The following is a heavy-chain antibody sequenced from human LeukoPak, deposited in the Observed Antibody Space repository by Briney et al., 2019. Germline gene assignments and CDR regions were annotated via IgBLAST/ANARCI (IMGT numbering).Heavy chain of an antibody. CDR2: IYYSGST. CDR3: ARLYSYYYYMDV. CDR1: GGSISSSSYY. V-gene: IGHV4-39*01. Sequence: SETLSLTCTVSGGSISSSSYYWGWIRQPPGKGLEWIGSIYYSGSTYYNPSLKSRVTISVDTSKNQFSLKLSSVTAADTAVYYCARLYSYYYYMDVWGKGTTVTVSS. D-gene: IGHD2-2*02. J-gene: IGHJ6*03.